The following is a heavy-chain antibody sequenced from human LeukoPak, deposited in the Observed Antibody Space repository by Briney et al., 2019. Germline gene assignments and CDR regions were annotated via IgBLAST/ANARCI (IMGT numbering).Heavy chain of an antibody. CDR1: GYTFTSYA. V-gene: IGHV1-3*01. J-gene: IGHJ4*02. CDR3: ARYQDSSGYFDY. D-gene: IGHD3-22*01. CDR2: INAGNGNT. Sequence: GASVKVSCKASGYTFTSYAMHWVRQAPGQRLEWMGWINAGNGNTKYSQKFQGRVTITRDTSASTAYMELSSLRSEDTAVYYCARYQDSSGYFDYWGQGTLVTVSS.